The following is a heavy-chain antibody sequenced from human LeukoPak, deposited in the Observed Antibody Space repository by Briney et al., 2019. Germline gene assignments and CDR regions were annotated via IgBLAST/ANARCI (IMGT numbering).Heavy chain of an antibody. CDR2: VSYSGST. Sequence: PSETLSLTCTVSGGSISTDYWSWIRQPPGKGLEWIGYVSYSGSTNYNPSLKSRFTMSVDTSKNQFSLKLSSVTATDTAVYYCARDFLEGYMDVWGKGTTVIVSS. J-gene: IGHJ6*03. V-gene: IGHV4-59*01. CDR3: ARDFLEGYMDV. D-gene: IGHD1-1*01. CDR1: GGSISTDY.